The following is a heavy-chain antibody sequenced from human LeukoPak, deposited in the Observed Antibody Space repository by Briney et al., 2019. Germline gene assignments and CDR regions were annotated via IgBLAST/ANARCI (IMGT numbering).Heavy chain of an antibody. J-gene: IGHJ6*02. V-gene: IGHV3-30*18. Sequence: GGSLRLSCAASGFTFSSYGMHWVRQAPGKGLEWVAVISYDGSNKYYADSVKGRFTISRDNSKNTLYLQMNSLRAEDTAVYYCAKDTDYCSSTSCYAVPSPMDVWGRGTTVTVSS. D-gene: IGHD2-2*01. CDR3: AKDTDYCSSTSCYAVPSPMDV. CDR1: GFTFSSYG. CDR2: ISYDGSNK.